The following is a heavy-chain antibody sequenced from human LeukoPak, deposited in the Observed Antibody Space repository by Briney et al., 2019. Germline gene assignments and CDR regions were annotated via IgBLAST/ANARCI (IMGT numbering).Heavy chain of an antibody. D-gene: IGHD5-24*01. Sequence: GGSLRLSCAASGFTFSSYAMSWVRQAPGKGLEWVANIKEDGSDKNYVESLKGRFTISRDNAKNTLYLQMNSLRAEDTAVYYCARTKEMASISYFDSWGQGTLVTVSS. CDR3: ARTKEMASISYFDS. CDR1: GFTFSSYA. CDR2: IKEDGSDK. V-gene: IGHV3-7*01. J-gene: IGHJ4*02.